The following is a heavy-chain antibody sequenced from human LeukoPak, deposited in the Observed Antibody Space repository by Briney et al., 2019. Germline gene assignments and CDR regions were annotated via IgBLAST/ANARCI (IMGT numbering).Heavy chain of an antibody. Sequence: GGSLRLSCAACGFTSSRYSMNWVRQAPGKGLEWVSYITSSSSAIYYADSVKGRFTISRDNAKNSLFLQMNSLRADDTAVYYCAREYSSSSGRAFDIWGQGTMVTVSS. CDR1: GFTSSRYS. CDR3: AREYSSSSGRAFDI. D-gene: IGHD6-6*01. J-gene: IGHJ3*02. V-gene: IGHV3-48*01. CDR2: ITSSSSAI.